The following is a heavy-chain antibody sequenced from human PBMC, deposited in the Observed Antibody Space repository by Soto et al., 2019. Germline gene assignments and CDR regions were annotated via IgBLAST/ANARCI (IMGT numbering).Heavy chain of an antibody. V-gene: IGHV4-31*03. CDR2: IYYSGGSY. Sequence: SETLSLTCTVSGGSISSGGYYWSWIRQHPGKGLEWIGYIYYSGGSYYYNPSLKGRLTISGDTSKNQFSLKLSSVTAADTAVYYCARGGVGATTRGDFDFWGQGTLVTVSS. CDR1: GGSISSGGYY. CDR3: ARGGVGATTRGDFDF. J-gene: IGHJ4*02. D-gene: IGHD1-26*01.